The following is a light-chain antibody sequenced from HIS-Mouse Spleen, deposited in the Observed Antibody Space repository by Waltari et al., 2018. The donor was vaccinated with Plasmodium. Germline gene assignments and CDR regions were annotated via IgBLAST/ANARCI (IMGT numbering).Light chain of an antibody. CDR1: SSDVGGYNY. V-gene: IGLV2-8*01. CDR3: SSYAGSNNLV. Sequence: QSALTQPPSASGSPGQSVTISCTGTSSDVGGYNYVSWYQQHPGKAPKLMIYKVSKRPSGGPDRFSGSKSGNTASLTVSGLQAEDEADYYCSSYAGSNNLVFGGGTKLTVL. J-gene: IGLJ2*01. CDR2: KVS.